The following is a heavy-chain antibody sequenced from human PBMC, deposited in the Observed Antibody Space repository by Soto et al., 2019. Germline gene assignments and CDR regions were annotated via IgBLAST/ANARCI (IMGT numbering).Heavy chain of an antibody. V-gene: IGHV4-31*02. CDR3: AREGGLAYCGGDCLYNWFDP. Sequence: FLPQRLPWTVAWGSIISLGYCRIFVRKHPGKGLEWIGYRSYSGSTYYNPSLKSRVTIVVDTSRNQFSLRLSSVTAADTAVYYCAREGGLAYCGGDCLYNWFDPWGQGTLVTVSS. CDR2: RSYSGST. J-gene: IGHJ5*02. CDR1: WGSIISLGYC. D-gene: IGHD2-21*02.